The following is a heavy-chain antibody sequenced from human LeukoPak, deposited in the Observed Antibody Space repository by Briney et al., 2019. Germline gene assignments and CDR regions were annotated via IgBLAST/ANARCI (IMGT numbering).Heavy chain of an antibody. CDR2: ISYDGSNK. D-gene: IGHD5-12*01. CDR1: GFTFSSYA. CDR3: ARDTQGYSGYDFHLDY. Sequence: GGSLRLSCAASGFTFSSYAMHWVRQAPGKGLEWVAVISYDGSNKYYADSVKGRFTISRDNSKNTLYLQMNSLRAEDTAMYYCARDTQGYSGYDFHLDYWGQGTLVTVSS. V-gene: IGHV3-30*04. J-gene: IGHJ4*02.